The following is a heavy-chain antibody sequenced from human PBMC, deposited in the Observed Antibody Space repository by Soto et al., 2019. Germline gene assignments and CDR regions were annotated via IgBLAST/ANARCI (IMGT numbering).Heavy chain of an antibody. CDR2: ISPYTGNT. CDR1: GYIFVNYG. D-gene: IGHD3-16*01. J-gene: IGHJ6*02. V-gene: IGHV1-18*01. CDR3: VMVDNYVTPTPQDV. Sequence: QVQLVQSGDEMKKPGASVKVSCKASGYIFVNYGIAWVRQAPRQGLERMGWISPYTGNTHSASKVQGRLTMTTDTSTSTAYMDLGSLTSDDTAVYYCVMVDNYVTPTPQDVWGQGTTVTVSS.